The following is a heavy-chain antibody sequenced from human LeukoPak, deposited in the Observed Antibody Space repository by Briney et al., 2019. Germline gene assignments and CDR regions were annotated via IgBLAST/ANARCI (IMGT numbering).Heavy chain of an antibody. CDR1: GGSISSGSYY. J-gene: IGHJ6*03. CDR2: IYTSGST. Sequence: PSETLSLTCTVSGGSISSGSYYWSWIRQPAGKGLEWIGRIYTSGSTNYNPSLKSRVTISVDTSKNQFSLKLSSVTAADTAVYYCASVGTEAGYSSGWYSGYYYMDVWGKGTTVTISS. CDR3: ASVGTEAGYSSGWYSGYYYMDV. V-gene: IGHV4-61*02. D-gene: IGHD6-19*01.